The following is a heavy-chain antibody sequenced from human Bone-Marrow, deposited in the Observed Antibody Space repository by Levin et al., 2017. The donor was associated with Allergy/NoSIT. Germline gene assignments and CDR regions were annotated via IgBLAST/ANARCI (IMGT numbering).Heavy chain of an antibody. Sequence: NAGGSLRLSCAASGFTFSSYSMNWVRQAPGKGLEWVSSISSSSSYIYYADSVKGRFTISRDNAKNSLYLQMNSLRAEDTAVYYCARDLRGGGWYGYWGQGTLVTVSS. CDR3: ARDLRGGGWYGY. CDR1: GFTFSSYS. D-gene: IGHD6-19*01. V-gene: IGHV3-21*01. J-gene: IGHJ4*02. CDR2: ISSSSSYI.